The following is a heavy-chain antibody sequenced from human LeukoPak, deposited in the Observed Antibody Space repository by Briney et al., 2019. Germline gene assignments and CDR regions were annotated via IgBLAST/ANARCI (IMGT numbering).Heavy chain of an antibody. J-gene: IGHJ4*02. CDR3: IRESHVGLYLEY. V-gene: IGHV3-74*01. Sequence: GGSLRLSCAASGFTFSSYWMCWVRQAPGKGLVWVSRINTDGSETRYADSVKGRFTISRDNAKNTLYLQMNSLRAEDTAVYYCIRESHVGLYLEYWGQGTLGIVTS. CDR1: GFTFSSYW. D-gene: IGHD3-10*02. CDR2: INTDGSET.